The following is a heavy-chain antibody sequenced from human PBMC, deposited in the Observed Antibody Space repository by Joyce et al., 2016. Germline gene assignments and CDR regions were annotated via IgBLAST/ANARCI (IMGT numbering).Heavy chain of an antibody. CDR1: EFPFSDYW. J-gene: IGHJ3*02. CDR3: ARVSLVGAFDI. CDR2: MNPNGREQ. Sequence: QLEESGGGLVQPGGSLRFCCVASEFPFSDYWMSWVRQAPGKGLEWVDQMNPNGREQYYVDSVKGRFTITRDNAKNSLYLQMNSLRGDDTAVYHCARVSLVGAFDIWGQGTMVTVSS. D-gene: IGHD3-10*01. V-gene: IGHV3-7*05.